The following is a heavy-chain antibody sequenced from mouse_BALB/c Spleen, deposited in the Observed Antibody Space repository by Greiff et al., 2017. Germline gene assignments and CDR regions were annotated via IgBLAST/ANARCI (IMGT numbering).Heavy chain of an antibody. CDR2: INPSTGYT. J-gene: IGHJ1*01. V-gene: IGHV1-7*01. CDR1: GYTFTSYW. Sequence: QVQLQQSGAELAKPGASVKMSCKASGYTFTSYWMHWVKQRPGQGLEWIGYINPSTGYTEYNQKFKDKATLTADKSSSTAYMQLSSLTSEDSAVYYCARATGRRYFEVWGAETTVTVSS. CDR3: ARATGRRYFEV.